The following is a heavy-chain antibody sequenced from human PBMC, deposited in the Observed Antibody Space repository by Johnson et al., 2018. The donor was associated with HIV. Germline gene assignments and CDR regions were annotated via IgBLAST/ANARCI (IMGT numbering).Heavy chain of an antibody. V-gene: IGHV3-66*02. CDR1: GFTVSSNY. CDR3: ARGGVAVAGTNAFDI. J-gene: IGHJ3*02. Sequence: EVQLVESGGGLVQPGGSLRLSCAASGFTVSSNYMSWVRQAPGKGLEWVSVIYSGGSTYYADSVKGRFTISRDNSKNTLYLQMNSLRAEDTAVYYCARGGVAVAGTNAFDIWGQGTMVTVSS. D-gene: IGHD6-19*01. CDR2: IYSGGST.